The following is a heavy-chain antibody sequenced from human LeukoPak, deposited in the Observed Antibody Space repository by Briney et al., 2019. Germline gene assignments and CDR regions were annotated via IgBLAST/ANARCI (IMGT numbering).Heavy chain of an antibody. CDR3: ARDTGILEWLPPDRYYYYYYMDV. CDR2: IIPIFGTA. J-gene: IGHJ6*03. Sequence: ASVKVSCKASGGTFSSYAISWVRQAPGQGLEWMGGIIPIFGTANYAQKFQGRVTITAGESTSTAYMELSSLRSEDTAVYYCARDTGILEWLPPDRYYYYYYMDVWGKGTTVTVSS. V-gene: IGHV1-69*13. D-gene: IGHD3-3*01. CDR1: GGTFSSYA.